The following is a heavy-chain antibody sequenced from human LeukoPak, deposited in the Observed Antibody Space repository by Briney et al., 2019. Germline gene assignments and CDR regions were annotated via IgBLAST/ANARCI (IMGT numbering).Heavy chain of an antibody. D-gene: IGHD4-23*01. V-gene: IGHV1-46*01. Sequence: PRASVKVSCKASGYTFTSYYMHWVRQAPGQGLEWMRLINPSGGSTSYAQKFQGRVTMTRDMSTSTVYMELSSLRSEDTAVYYCARSVVTPDHYYYYYMDVWGKGTTVTVSS. CDR2: INPSGGST. CDR3: ARSVVTPDHYYYYYMDV. J-gene: IGHJ6*03. CDR1: GYTFTSYY.